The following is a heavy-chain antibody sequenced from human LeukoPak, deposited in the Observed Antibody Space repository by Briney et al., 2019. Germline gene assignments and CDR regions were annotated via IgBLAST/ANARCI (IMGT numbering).Heavy chain of an antibody. V-gene: IGHV3-9*01. CDR3: AKGKKMTVAGLFDY. Sequence: GGSLRLSCAASGFTFDDYAMHWVRQAPGKGLEWVSGISWNSGGIGYADSVKGRFTISRDNAKNSLYLQMNSLRADDTALYYCAKGKKMTVAGLFDYWGQGTLVSVSS. D-gene: IGHD6-19*01. CDR1: GFTFDDYA. CDR2: ISWNSGGI. J-gene: IGHJ4*02.